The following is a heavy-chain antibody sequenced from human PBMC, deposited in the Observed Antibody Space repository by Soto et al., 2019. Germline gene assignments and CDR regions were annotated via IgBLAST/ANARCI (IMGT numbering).Heavy chain of an antibody. CDR1: GGSISSSSYY. CDR2: IYYSGST. CDR3: VLSSGYYNNWFDL. D-gene: IGHD3-22*01. V-gene: IGHV4-39*01. J-gene: IGHJ5*02. Sequence: PSETLSLTCTVSGGSISSSSYYWGWIRQPPGKGLEWIGSIYYSGSTYYNPSLKSRVTVSEDTSKSQFSLKLTSVTAADRAIYYCVLSSGYYNNWFDLWGQGTLVT.